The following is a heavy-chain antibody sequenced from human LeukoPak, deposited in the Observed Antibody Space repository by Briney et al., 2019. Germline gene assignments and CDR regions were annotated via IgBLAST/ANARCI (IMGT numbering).Heavy chain of an antibody. D-gene: IGHD1-26*01. CDR2: TYYRSKGYN. Sequence: SQTLSLTCAISGDSVSSNSAAWNWIRQSPSRGLEWLGRTYYRSKGYNDYAVSVKSRITINPDTYRNQFSLQLNSVTPEDTAVYYCARDPQEFTGSYLGPWFGPWGQGTLVTVSS. CDR3: ARDPQEFTGSYLGPWFGP. CDR1: GDSVSSNSAA. V-gene: IGHV6-1*01. J-gene: IGHJ5*02.